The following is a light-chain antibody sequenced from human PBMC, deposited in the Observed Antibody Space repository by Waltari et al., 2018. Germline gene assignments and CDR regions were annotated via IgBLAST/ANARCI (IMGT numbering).Light chain of an antibody. J-gene: IGKJ3*01. CDR1: QNIDKW. CDR2: KAS. V-gene: IGKV1-5*03. CDR3: QQYNAYSSFR. Sequence: DIQVTQSPSTLSATVGDSVIIPCRTSQNIDKWLAWHQQKPGKAPKLLIYKASILESGVPSRFSGSGSETEFTLTISSLQPDDLATYYCQQYNAYSSFRFGPGTKVDI.